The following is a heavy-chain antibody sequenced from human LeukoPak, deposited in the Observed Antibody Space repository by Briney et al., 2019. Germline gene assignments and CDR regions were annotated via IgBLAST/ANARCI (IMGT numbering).Heavy chain of an antibody. J-gene: IGHJ5*02. V-gene: IGHV1-2*06. CDR3: ARARHYYDSSGFPLRFNWFDP. CDR2: INPNSGGT. D-gene: IGHD3-22*01. Sequence: ASVKVSCKASGGTFSSYTISWVRQAPGQGLEWMGRINPNSGGTNYAQKFQGRVTMTRDTSISTAYMELSRLRSDDTAVYYCARARHYYDSSGFPLRFNWFDPWGQGTLVTVSS. CDR1: GGTFSSYT.